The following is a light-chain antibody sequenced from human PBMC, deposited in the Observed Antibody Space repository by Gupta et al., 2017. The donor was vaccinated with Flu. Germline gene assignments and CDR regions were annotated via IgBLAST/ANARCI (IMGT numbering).Light chain of an antibody. J-gene: IGLJ3*02. CDR2: EYS. CDR1: RGNIAVND. CDR3: QSYEGTNPLV. Sequence: TRCTTARRGNIAVNDGQSYQQRPGSSPTTLVVEYSQRHSGVPDRVSCSIDSATTSATPTSSGCKAEDEAEYYCQSYEGTNPLVFGGGTKLTVL. V-gene: IGLV6-57*01.